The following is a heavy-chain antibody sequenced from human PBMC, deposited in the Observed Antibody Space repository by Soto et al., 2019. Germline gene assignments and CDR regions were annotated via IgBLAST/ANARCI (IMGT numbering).Heavy chain of an antibody. J-gene: IGHJ6*02. D-gene: IGHD3-3*01. CDR2: ISGSGGST. CDR1: GFTFSSYA. Sequence: LRLSCAASGFTFSSYAMSWVRQAPGKGLEWVSAISGSGGSTYYADSVKGRFTISRDNSKNTLYLQMNSLRAEDTAVYYCAKGAVSTDYDFWSGYLLPHYYYGMDVWGQGTTVTVSS. CDR3: AKGAVSTDYDFWSGYLLPHYYYGMDV. V-gene: IGHV3-23*01.